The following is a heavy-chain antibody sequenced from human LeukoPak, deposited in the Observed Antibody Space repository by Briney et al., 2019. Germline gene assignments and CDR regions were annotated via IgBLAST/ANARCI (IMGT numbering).Heavy chain of an antibody. D-gene: IGHD2-15*01. CDR2: ISAYNGNT. CDR1: GYTFTSYG. Sequence: GASVKVSCKASGYTFTSYGISWVRQAPGQGLEWMGWISAYNGNTNYAQKLRGRVTMTTDTSTSTAYMELRSLRSDDTAVYYCARAVSIIAAVPFDIWGQGTMVTVSS. CDR3: ARAVSIIAAVPFDI. V-gene: IGHV1-18*01. J-gene: IGHJ3*02.